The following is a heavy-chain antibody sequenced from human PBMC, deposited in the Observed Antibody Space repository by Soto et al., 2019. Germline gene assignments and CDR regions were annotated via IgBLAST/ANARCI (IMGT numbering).Heavy chain of an antibody. CDR2: ISYDGSNK. CDR1: GFTFSSYG. Sequence: QVQLVESGGGVVQPGRSLRLSCAASGFTFSSYGMHWVRQAPGKGLEWVAVISYDGSNKYYADSVKGRFTISRDNSKNTLYLQMNSLRAEDTAMYYCAKDFSHYITMVRGVKGTRFDYWGQGTLVTVSS. CDR3: AKDFSHYITMVRGVKGTRFDY. D-gene: IGHD3-10*01. J-gene: IGHJ4*02. V-gene: IGHV3-30*18.